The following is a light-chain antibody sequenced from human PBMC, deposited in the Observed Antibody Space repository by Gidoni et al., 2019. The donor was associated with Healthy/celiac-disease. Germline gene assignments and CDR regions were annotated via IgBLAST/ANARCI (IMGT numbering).Light chain of an antibody. CDR3: QQSYSTLWT. V-gene: IGKV1-39*01. CDR2: AAS. J-gene: IGKJ1*01. Sequence: DIQMTQSPSSLSASVADRVTITCRASQSISSYLNWYQQKPGKAPKLLIYAASSLQSGGPSRFSGSGSGTDFTLTISSLQPEDFATYYCQQSYSTLWTFGQGTKVEIK. CDR1: QSISSY.